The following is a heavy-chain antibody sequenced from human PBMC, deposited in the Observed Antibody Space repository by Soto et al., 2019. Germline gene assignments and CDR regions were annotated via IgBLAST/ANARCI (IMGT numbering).Heavy chain of an antibody. CDR2: ISGSGGST. CDR3: AKDSDVYYYGSGSYSAYNWFDP. CDR1: GFTFSSYA. J-gene: IGHJ5*02. V-gene: IGHV3-23*01. D-gene: IGHD3-10*01. Sequence: GGSLRLSCAASGFTFSSYAMSWVRQAPGKGLEWVSAISGSGGSTYYADSVKGRFTISRDNSKNTLYLQMNSLRAEDTAVYYCAKDSDVYYYGSGSYSAYNWFDPWGQGTLVTVSS.